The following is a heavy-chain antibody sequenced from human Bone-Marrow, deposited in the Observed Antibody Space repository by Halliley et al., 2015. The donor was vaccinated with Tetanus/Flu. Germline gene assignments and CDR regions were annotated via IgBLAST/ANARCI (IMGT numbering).Heavy chain of an antibody. CDR1: GGSISSSNW. CDR3: ARSRAVAGDALDI. D-gene: IGHD6-19*01. J-gene: IGHJ3*02. V-gene: IGHV4-4*02. Sequence: TLSLTCAVSGGSISSSNWWSWVRQPPGKGLEWIGEIYHTGSTNFNPSLMSRVTISVDRSKNQFSLRVTSVTAADTAVYYCARSRAVAGDALDIWGQGTMATVSS. CDR2: IYHTGST.